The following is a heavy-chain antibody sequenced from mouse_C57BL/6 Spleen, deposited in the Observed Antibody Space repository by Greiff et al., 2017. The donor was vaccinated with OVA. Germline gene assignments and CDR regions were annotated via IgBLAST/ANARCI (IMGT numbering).Heavy chain of an antibody. CDR2: IYPGDGDT. CDR1: GYAFSSSW. CDR3: ATYGTSYAMDY. J-gene: IGHJ4*01. Sequence: VQLQQSGPELVKPGASVKISCKASGYAFSSSWMNWVKQRPGKGLEWIGRIYPGDGDTNYNGKFKGKATLTADKSSSTAYIQLSSLTSEDSAVYFCATYGTSYAMDYWGQGTSVTVSS. V-gene: IGHV1-82*01. D-gene: IGHD2-1*01.